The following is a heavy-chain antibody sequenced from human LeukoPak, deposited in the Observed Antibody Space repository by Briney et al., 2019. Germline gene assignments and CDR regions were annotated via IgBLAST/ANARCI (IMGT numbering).Heavy chain of an antibody. J-gene: IGHJ5*02. CDR3: ARDYYGSGTFFEFEP. D-gene: IGHD3-10*01. CDR2: INTNTGGQ. V-gene: IGHV7-4-1*02. Sequence: ASVKVSCKASGYTFTNFGIKWVRQAPGQGLEWMGWINTNTGGQTYAPGSTGRFVFSSDTSVSTTYLEINDLNAEDTAVYYCARDYYGSGTFFEFEPWGQGTLVTVSS. CDR1: GYTFTNFG.